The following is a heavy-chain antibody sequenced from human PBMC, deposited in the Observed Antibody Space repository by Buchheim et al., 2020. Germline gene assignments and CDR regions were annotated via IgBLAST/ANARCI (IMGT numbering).Heavy chain of an antibody. D-gene: IGHD3-22*01. Sequence: EVQLVQSGAEVKKPAESLQISCKGSGYSFTNYWIAWVRQMPGKGLEWMGIIFPGDSDTRYSPSFQGQVTISADKYISTTYPQWSSLMASDTAMYYCARRPDNSGYMGNWGQGTL. CDR3: ARRPDNSGYMGN. J-gene: IGHJ4*02. V-gene: IGHV5-51*01. CDR1: GYSFTNYW. CDR2: IFPGDSDT.